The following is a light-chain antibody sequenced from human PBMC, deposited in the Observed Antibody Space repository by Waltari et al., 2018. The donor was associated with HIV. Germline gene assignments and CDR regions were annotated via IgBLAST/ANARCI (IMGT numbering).Light chain of an antibody. J-gene: IGLJ2*01. Sequence: SSELTQDPAVSVALGQTVRITCQGDSLRKYYASWYQQKPGQAPILVIYGKNNRPSGIPDRFSGSSSGNTASLTITGAQAEDEADYCCDSRDSSGNNLVFGGGTKLTVL. CDR2: GKN. CDR3: DSRDSSGNNLV. V-gene: IGLV3-19*01. CDR1: SLRKYY.